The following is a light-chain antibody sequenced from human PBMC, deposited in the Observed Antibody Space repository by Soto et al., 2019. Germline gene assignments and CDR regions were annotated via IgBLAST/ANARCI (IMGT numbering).Light chain of an antibody. J-gene: IGKJ5*01. CDR1: QSVSSN. CDR3: QQYNNWPPLT. V-gene: IGKV3-15*01. Sequence: EIVFTQSPGTLSLSPGERATLSCRASQSVSSNLAWYQQKPGQAPRLLIYGASTRATGIPARFSGSGSGTEFTLTISSLQSEDFAVYYCQQYNNWPPLTFGQGTRLEIK. CDR2: GAS.